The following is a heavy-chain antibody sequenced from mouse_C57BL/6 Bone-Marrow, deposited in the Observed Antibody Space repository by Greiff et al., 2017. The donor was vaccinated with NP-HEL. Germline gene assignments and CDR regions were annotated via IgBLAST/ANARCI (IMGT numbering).Heavy chain of an antibody. CDR1: GFNFKNTY. CDR2: IDPANGNT. J-gene: IGHJ3*01. Sequence: VHVKQSVAELVRPGASVKLSCTASGFNFKNTYMHWVKQRPEQGLEWIGWIDPANGNTKYAPKFQGKATITADTSSNTASLQLSSLTSQDTAIYDCARYYYGGSPWFAYWGQGTMVTVSA. D-gene: IGHD1-1*01. CDR3: ARYYYGGSPWFAY. V-gene: IGHV14-3*01.